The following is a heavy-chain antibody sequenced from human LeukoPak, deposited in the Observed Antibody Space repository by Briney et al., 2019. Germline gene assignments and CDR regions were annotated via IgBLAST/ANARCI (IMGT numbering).Heavy chain of an antibody. CDR1: GFTFSSYG. J-gene: IGHJ4*02. D-gene: IGHD4-17*01. CDR2: ISYDGSNK. Sequence: PGGSLRLSCAASGFTFSSYGMHWVRQAPGKGLEWVAVISYDGSNKYYADSVKGRFTISRDNSKNTLYLQMNSLRAEDTAVYYCAKGGFPGGYGDYAFSDWGQGTLVTVSS. CDR3: AKGGFPGGYGDYAFSD. V-gene: IGHV3-30*18.